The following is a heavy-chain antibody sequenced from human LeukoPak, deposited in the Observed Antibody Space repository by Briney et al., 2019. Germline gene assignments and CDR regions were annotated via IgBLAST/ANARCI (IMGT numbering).Heavy chain of an antibody. J-gene: IGHJ5*02. CDR2: INTNTGNP. D-gene: IGHD2-2*01. Sequence: GASVRVSSKASGYSFTNYAMNWVRQAPGQGLEWMGWINTNTGNPTYAQGFTGRVVFSLDTSVSTAYLQISSLKAEDTAVYYCAREKRYCSSTSCRVEAPKNWFDPGGQGTLVTVSS. V-gene: IGHV7-4-1*02. CDR3: AREKRYCSSTSCRVEAPKNWFDP. CDR1: GYSFTNYA.